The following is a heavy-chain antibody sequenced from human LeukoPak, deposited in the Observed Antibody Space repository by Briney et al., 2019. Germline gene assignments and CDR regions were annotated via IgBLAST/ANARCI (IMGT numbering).Heavy chain of an antibody. CDR2: ISGSGGST. CDR1: GFTFSSYA. J-gene: IGHJ4*02. V-gene: IGHV3-23*01. D-gene: IGHD2-21*02. Sequence: HPGGSLRLSCAASGFTFSSYAMSWVRQAPGKGLEWVSAISGSGGSTYYADSVKGRFTISRDNSKNTLYLQMNSLRAEDTAVYYCAKAPYCGGDCYPSPLDYWGQGTLVTVSS. CDR3: AKAPYCGGDCYPSPLDY.